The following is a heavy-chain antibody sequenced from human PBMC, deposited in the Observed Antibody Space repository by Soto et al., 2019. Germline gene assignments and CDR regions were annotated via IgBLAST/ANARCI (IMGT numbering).Heavy chain of an antibody. V-gene: IGHV1-69*12. CDR1: GGTFSSYA. Sequence: QVQLVQSGAEVKKPGSSVKVSCKASGGTFSSYAISWVRQAPGQGLEWMGGIIPIFGTANYAQKFQGRVTITADESTRTAYMELSSLRSEDTAVYYCARVGEYYYDSSGYYKVDDKYFQHWGQGTLVTVSS. J-gene: IGHJ1*01. CDR2: IIPIFGTA. CDR3: ARVGEYYYDSSGYYKVDDKYFQH. D-gene: IGHD3-22*01.